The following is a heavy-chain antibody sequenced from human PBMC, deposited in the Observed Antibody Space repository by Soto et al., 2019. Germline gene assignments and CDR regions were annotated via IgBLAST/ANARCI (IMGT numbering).Heavy chain of an antibody. CDR2: ISPEGFNT. CDR3: ASGKSGSYDF. V-gene: IGHV3-23*01. Sequence: PGGSLRLSCAASDFTFDGHGMSWVRQAPGKGPEWVSTISPEGFNTHYADSVKGRFTISRDNSKNTLYLQMNSLRADDTAVYYCASGKSGSYDFWGQGTLVTVSS. J-gene: IGHJ4*02. CDR1: DFTFDGHG. D-gene: IGHD1-26*01.